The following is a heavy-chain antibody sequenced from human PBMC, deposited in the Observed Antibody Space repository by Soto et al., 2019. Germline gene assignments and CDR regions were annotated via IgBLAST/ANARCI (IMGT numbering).Heavy chain of an antibody. Sequence: SETLSLTCAVYGGSFSGYYWSWIRQPPGKWLEWIGEINHSGSTNYNPSLKSRVTISVDTSKNQFSLKLSSVTAADTAVYYCASYSSSSGTDYWGQGXLVTVSS. D-gene: IGHD6-6*01. J-gene: IGHJ4*02. CDR3: ASYSSSSGTDY. V-gene: IGHV4-34*01. CDR2: INHSGST. CDR1: GGSFSGYY.